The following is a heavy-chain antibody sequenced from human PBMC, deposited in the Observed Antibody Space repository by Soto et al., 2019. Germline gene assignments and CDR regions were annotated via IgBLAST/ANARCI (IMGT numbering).Heavy chain of an antibody. J-gene: IGHJ5*02. Sequence: EVQLLESGGGLVQPGGSLRLSCAASGFTFSSYAMSWVRQAPGKGLEWVSAISGSGGSTYYADSVKGRFTISRDNSKNTLYLQMNSLRAEDTAVYYCAKDRYYDFWPFHWFDPWGQGTLVTVSS. V-gene: IGHV3-23*01. CDR2: ISGSGGST. CDR1: GFTFSSYA. CDR3: AKDRYYDFWPFHWFDP. D-gene: IGHD3-3*01.